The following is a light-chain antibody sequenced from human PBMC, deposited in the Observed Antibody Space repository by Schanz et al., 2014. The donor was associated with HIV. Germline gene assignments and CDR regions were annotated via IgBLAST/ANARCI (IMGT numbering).Light chain of an antibody. V-gene: IGKV3-15*01. CDR1: QSVSTY. CDR2: GAF. CDR3: QQYNNWPLT. Sequence: EIVLTQSPATLSLSPGERATLSCRASQSVSTYLAWYQHKPGQAPRLLIYGAFTRATGIPVRFSGRGSGTEFTLTISGLQSEDFAVYYCQQYNNWPLTFGGGTKVEIK. J-gene: IGKJ4*01.